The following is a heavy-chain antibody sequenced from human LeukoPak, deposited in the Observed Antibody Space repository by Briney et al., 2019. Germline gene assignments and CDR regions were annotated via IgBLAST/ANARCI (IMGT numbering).Heavy chain of an antibody. J-gene: IGHJ4*02. V-gene: IGHV4-4*09. CDR3: ARQGYPGMVGAYFDY. Sequence: SETLSLTCTVSGGSISSYYWGWIRQPPGKGLEWIGYIYTRGSTNYNPSLKSRVTISVDTSKTQFSLKLSSVTAADTAVYYCARQGYPGMVGAYFDYWGQGTLVTVSS. CDR2: IYTRGST. CDR1: GGSISSYY. D-gene: IGHD1-26*01.